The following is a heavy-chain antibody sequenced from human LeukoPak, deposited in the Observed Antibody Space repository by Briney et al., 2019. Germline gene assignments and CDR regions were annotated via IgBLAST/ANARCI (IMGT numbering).Heavy chain of an antibody. CDR3: AIAAAATEAFDI. J-gene: IGHJ3*02. CDR1: AFTFSSYV. Sequence: GGSLSLSCSASAFTFSSYVIHWVRQAPGKGLEYVSAISSNGGRTYYADSVKGRFTISRDNSKKALFLQMSSLRAEDTAVYYCAIAAAATEAFDIWGQGTMVTVS. CDR2: ISSNGGRT. D-gene: IGHD6-13*01. V-gene: IGHV3-64D*06.